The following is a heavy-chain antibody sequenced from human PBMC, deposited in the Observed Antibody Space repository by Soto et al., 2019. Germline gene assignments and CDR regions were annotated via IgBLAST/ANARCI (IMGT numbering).Heavy chain of an antibody. CDR2: IIPIFGTA. J-gene: IGHJ6*02. Sequence: SVKVSCKASGGTFSSYAISWVRQAPGQGLEWMGGIIPIFGTANYAQKFQGRVTITADKSTSTAYMELSSLRSEDTAVYYCARAVVVTTIVVVPAAPLDVWGQGTTVTSP. D-gene: IGHD2-2*01. CDR1: GGTFSSYA. CDR3: ARAVVVTTIVVVPAAPLDV. V-gene: IGHV1-69*06.